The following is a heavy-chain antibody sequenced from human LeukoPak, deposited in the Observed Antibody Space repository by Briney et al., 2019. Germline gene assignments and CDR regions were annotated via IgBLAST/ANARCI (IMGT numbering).Heavy chain of an antibody. D-gene: IGHD2-15*01. V-gene: IGHV3-48*03. CDR1: GFTFSSYE. J-gene: IGHJ4*02. Sequence: GGSLRLSCAASGFTFSSYELNWVRQAPGKGLEWVSYISSIGSTIYYADSVKGRFTISRDNAKNSLYLQMNSLRAEDTAVYYCARALGYCSGGSCYSGGLLSYWGQGTLVTVSS. CDR2: ISSIGSTI. CDR3: ARALGYCSGGSCYSGGLLSY.